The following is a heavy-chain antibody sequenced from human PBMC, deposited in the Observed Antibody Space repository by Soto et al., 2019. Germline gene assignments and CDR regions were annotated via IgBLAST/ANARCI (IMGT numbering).Heavy chain of an antibody. CDR2: MYRSGTP. Sequence: SETLSLTCTVSGGSISSGDYYWSWIRQPPGKGLEWIGYMYRSGTPNYNPSLKSRVTISVDTSKSQFSLKLTSVTAADTAVYYCARGEILYDGSVYHSYDFDYRGQGTLVTVSS. D-gene: IGHD3-22*01. J-gene: IGHJ4*02. V-gene: IGHV4-61*08. CDR1: GGSISSGDYY. CDR3: ARGEILYDGSVYHSYDFDY.